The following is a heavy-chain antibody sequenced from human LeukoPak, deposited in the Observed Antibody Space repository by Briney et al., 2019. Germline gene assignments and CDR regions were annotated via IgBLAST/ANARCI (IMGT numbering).Heavy chain of an antibody. Sequence: GGSLRLSCAASGFTFSSYSMNWVRQAPGKGLEWVSSISSSSSYIYYADSVKGRFTISRDNAKNSLYLQMNSLRAEDTAVYYCARDGAAAGTRNYYYYYMDVWGKGTTVTVSS. J-gene: IGHJ6*03. CDR1: GFTFSSYS. D-gene: IGHD6-13*01. CDR2: ISSSSSYI. CDR3: ARDGAAAGTRNYYYYYMDV. V-gene: IGHV3-21*04.